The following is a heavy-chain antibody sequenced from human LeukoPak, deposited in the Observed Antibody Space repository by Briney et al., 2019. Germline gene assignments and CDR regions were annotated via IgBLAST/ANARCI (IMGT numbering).Heavy chain of an antibody. Sequence: SETLSLTCAVSGDSVSSDKWWGWVRQSPGKGLEWIGEIFPTGSTFYNPSLRSRVTISVDTSKNQFSLKLSSVTAADTAVYYCARVTMVRGVPHYFDYWGQGTLVTVSS. J-gene: IGHJ4*02. CDR1: GDSVSSDKW. D-gene: IGHD3-10*01. CDR2: IFPTGST. V-gene: IGHV4-4*02. CDR3: ARVTMVRGVPHYFDY.